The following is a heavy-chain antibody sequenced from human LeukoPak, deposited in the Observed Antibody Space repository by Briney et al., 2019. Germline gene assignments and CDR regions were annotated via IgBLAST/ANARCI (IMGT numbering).Heavy chain of an antibody. CDR3: ANPPPVTSFDY. Sequence: GGSLRLSCAASGFTFSNYAMNWVRQAPGKGLQWVSSISGSGGNTYYADSVKGRFTISRDNSKNTLYLQMNRLRAEDTAVYYCANPPPVTSFDYWGQGTLVTVSS. V-gene: IGHV3-23*01. CDR1: GFTFSNYA. D-gene: IGHD4-17*01. J-gene: IGHJ4*02. CDR2: ISGSGGNT.